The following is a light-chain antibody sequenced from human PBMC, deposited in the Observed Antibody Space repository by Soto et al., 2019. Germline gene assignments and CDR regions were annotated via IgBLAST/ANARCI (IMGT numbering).Light chain of an antibody. Sequence: QSVLTQPPSASGSPGQSVTISCTGTSSDVGGYNYVSWYQQHPGKAPKLMIYEVSKRPSGVPDRFSGSKSGNTASLTVSGLQAEDEADYYCSSYAGSYTYGFGTGTKVTVL. CDR3: SSYAGSYTYG. CDR1: SSDVGGYNY. J-gene: IGLJ1*01. CDR2: EVS. V-gene: IGLV2-8*01.